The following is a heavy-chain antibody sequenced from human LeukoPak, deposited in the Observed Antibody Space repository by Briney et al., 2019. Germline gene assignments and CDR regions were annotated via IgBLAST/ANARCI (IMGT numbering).Heavy chain of an antibody. CDR1: GGSIISSSYY. D-gene: IGHD6-13*01. Sequence: SETLSLTCTVSGGSIISSSYYWGWIRQPPGKGLEWIGSIYYSGSTYYNPSLKSRVTISVDTSKHQFSLKLSSVTVADTAVYYCAALGGPGIAAAGIDYSGQGTLVTVSS. CDR2: IYYSGST. CDR3: AALGGPGIAAAGIDY. J-gene: IGHJ4*02. V-gene: IGHV4-39*01.